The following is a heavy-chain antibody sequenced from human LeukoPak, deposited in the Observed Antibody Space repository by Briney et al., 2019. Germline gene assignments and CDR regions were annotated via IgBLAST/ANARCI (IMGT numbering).Heavy chain of an antibody. J-gene: IGHJ5*02. CDR1: GYTFTGYY. V-gene: IGHV1-2*02. Sequence: ASVKVSCKASGYTFTGYYMHWVRQAPGQGLEWMGWINPNSGGTNYAQKLQGRVTMTRDTSISTAYMELSRLRSDDTAVYYCALLAYCGGDCSSWFDPWGQGTLVTVSS. D-gene: IGHD2-21*02. CDR2: INPNSGGT. CDR3: ALLAYCGGDCSSWFDP.